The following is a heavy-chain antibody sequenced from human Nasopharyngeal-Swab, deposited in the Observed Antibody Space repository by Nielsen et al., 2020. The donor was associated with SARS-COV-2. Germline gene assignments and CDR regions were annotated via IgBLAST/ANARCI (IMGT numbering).Heavy chain of an antibody. CDR2: IRSKAYGGTT. V-gene: IGHV3-49*03. J-gene: IGHJ6*02. Sequence: GESLKISCTASGFTFGDYAMSWFRQAPGKGLEWVGFIRSKAYGGTTEYAASVKGRFTISRDDSKSIAYLQMNSLKTEDTAVYYCTRDYDFWSGDSGYYYGMDVWGQGTTVTVSS. CDR3: TRDYDFWSGDSGYYYGMDV. CDR1: GFTFGDYA. D-gene: IGHD3-3*01.